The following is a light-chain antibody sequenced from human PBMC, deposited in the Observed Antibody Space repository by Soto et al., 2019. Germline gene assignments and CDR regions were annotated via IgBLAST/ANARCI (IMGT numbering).Light chain of an antibody. J-gene: IGLJ1*01. V-gene: IGLV2-11*01. CDR2: DVT. CDR3: CSYAGSYTHV. Sequence: QSVLTQPRSVSGSPGQSVTISCTGTSSDVGGYNYVSWYQQHPGKAPQLMIYDVTKRPSGVPDRFSGSKSGNTASLTISGLQAEDEADYYCCSYAGSYTHVFGTGTKLTVL. CDR1: SSDVGGYNY.